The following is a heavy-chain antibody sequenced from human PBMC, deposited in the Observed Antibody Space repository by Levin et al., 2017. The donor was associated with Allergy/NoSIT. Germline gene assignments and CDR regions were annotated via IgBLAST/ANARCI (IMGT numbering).Heavy chain of an antibody. Sequence: ASVKVSCKASGYTFTGYYMHWVRQAPGQGLEWMGWINPNSGGTNYAQKFQGRVTMTRDTSISTAYMELSRLRSDDTAVYYCARGAVAYDIVTGYLPHDYWGQGTLVTVSS. CDR1: GYTFTGYY. V-gene: IGHV1-2*02. J-gene: IGHJ4*02. D-gene: IGHD3-9*01. CDR3: ARGAVAYDIVTGYLPHDY. CDR2: INPNSGGT.